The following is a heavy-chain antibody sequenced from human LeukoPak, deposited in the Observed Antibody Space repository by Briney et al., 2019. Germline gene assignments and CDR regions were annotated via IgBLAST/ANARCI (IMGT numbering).Heavy chain of an antibody. V-gene: IGHV1-2*02. D-gene: IGHD4-17*01. Sequence: GASVKVSCKASGYTFTDYYMHWVRQAPGQGLEWMGWINPNSGGTNYAQKFQGRVTMTTDTSTSTAYMELRSLRSDDTAVYYCARNGPYGDYGGDYWGQGTLVTVSS. CDR1: GYTFTDYY. CDR3: ARNGPYGDYGGDY. CDR2: INPNSGGT. J-gene: IGHJ4*02.